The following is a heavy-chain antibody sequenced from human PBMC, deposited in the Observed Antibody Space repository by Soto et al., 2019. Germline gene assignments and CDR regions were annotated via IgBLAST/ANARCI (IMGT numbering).Heavy chain of an antibody. Sequence: EVQLVESGGGLVKPGGSLRLSCEASGFTFSSYRMNWVRQAPGKGLEWVSSISSSSSYIYYADSVKGRFTTSRDNAKNSLYLQMNILRAEDTAVYYCARVLRGRNYDFWSGYQNWFDPWGQGTLVTVSS. CDR1: GFTFSSYR. J-gene: IGHJ5*02. CDR2: ISSSSSYI. CDR3: ARVLRGRNYDFWSGYQNWFDP. D-gene: IGHD3-3*01. V-gene: IGHV3-21*01.